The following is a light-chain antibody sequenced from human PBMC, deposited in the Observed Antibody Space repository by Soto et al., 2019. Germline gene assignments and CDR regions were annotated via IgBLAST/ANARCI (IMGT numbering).Light chain of an antibody. CDR1: QSVTTH. J-gene: IGKJ2*01. CDR2: DAS. V-gene: IGKV3-11*01. CDR3: QHRSNWPLMYT. Sequence: EIVLTQSPATLSLSPGERATLSCRASQSVTTHLAWYQQKPGQAPRLLIYDASNRATGIPARFSASGSGTDFTLTISSLEPDDFALHFCQHRSNWPLMYTFGQGTKLEI.